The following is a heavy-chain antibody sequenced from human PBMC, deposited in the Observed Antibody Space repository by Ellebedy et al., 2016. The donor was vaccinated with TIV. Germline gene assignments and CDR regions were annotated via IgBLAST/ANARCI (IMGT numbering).Heavy chain of an antibody. V-gene: IGHV3-11*01. CDR3: GRAREPGYFAYYYYGMDV. Sequence: GESLKISCAGSGFTVSDYFMSLVRQAPGKGLEWVSYITSSGSTIYYADSVKGRFTVARDNAKNSLYLQMNSLRGDDTAVYYCGRAREPGYFAYYYYGMDVWGQGTTVTVSS. D-gene: IGHD3-9*01. J-gene: IGHJ6*02. CDR2: ITSSGSTI. CDR1: GFTVSDYF.